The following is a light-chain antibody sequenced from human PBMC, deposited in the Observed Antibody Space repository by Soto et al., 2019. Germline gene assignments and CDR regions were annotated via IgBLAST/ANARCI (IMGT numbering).Light chain of an antibody. CDR2: GAS. V-gene: IGKV3-20*01. J-gene: IGKJ2*01. Sequence: EIVLTQSPGTLSLSPGERATLSCRASQSVSSSYLAWYQQKPGQAPRLLIYGASSRATGIPDRFSGSGSGTDFTLTISRLEPADFAVYYCQQYGSSPPYTFGQGPKLEIK. CDR3: QQYGSSPPYT. CDR1: QSVSSSY.